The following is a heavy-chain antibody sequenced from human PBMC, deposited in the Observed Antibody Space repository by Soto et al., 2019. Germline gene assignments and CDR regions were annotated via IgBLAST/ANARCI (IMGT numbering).Heavy chain of an antibody. V-gene: IGHV3-23*01. CDR3: ARESDH. CDR1: GFTFISYA. CDR2: ISGSGGGT. Sequence: SWGSLRLACAASGFTFISYAVSWVRQAPGKGLEWVSTISGSGGGTYYADSMKGRFTISRDNSKNTLYLQMYSLRVEDTAVYYCARESDHWGQGTLVTVSS. J-gene: IGHJ4*02.